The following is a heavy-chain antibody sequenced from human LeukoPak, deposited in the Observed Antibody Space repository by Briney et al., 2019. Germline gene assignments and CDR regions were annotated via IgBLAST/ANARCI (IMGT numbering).Heavy chain of an antibody. D-gene: IGHD5-24*01. CDR3: ARGRDGYNYVFDC. J-gene: IGHJ4*02. V-gene: IGHV4-59*01. CDR2: FYYSGST. CDR1: GGSISGYY. Sequence: PSQSVSLTCTVSGGSISGYYWSWIRQPPGKGLEWIGYFYYSGSTNYNPSLKSRVTISVDTSKNQFSLKLSSVTAADTAVYYCARGRDGYNYVFDCWGQGTLVTASS.